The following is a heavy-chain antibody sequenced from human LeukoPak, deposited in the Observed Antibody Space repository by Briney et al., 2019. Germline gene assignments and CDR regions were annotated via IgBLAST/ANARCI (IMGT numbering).Heavy chain of an antibody. J-gene: IGHJ6*03. CDR3: ARDTGTGTTLYYYYMDV. Sequence: GGSLRLSCAASGFTFSSYAMSWVRQSPGKGLEWVSGISGNGDNTYYADSVKGRFTISRDNSKNTLYLQMNSLRAEDTALCFCARDTGTGTTLYYYYMDVWGKGTTVTVSS. D-gene: IGHD1-1*01. CDR1: GFTFSSYA. CDR2: ISGNGDNT. V-gene: IGHV3-23*01.